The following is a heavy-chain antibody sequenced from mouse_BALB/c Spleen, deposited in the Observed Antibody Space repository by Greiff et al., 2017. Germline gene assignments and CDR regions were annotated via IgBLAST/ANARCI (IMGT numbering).Heavy chain of an antibody. CDR2: ISNGGGST. Sequence: EVKLQESGGGLVQPGGSLKLSCAASGFTFSSYTMSWVRQTPEKRLEWVAYISNGGGSTYYPDTVKGRFTISRDNAKNTLYLQMSSLKSEDTAMYYCARQIEDAMDYWGQGTSVTVSS. J-gene: IGHJ4*01. CDR1: GFTFSSYT. CDR3: ARQIEDAMDY. V-gene: IGHV5-12-2*01.